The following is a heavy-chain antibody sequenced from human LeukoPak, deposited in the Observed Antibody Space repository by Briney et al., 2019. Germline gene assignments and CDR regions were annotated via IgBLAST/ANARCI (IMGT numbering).Heavy chain of an antibody. CDR1: GFTFSSYG. CDR2: IWYDGSNK. J-gene: IGHJ3*02. Sequence: GRSLRLSCAASGFTFSSYGMPWVRQAPGKGLEWVAVIWYDGSNKYYADSVKGRFTISRDNSKNTLYLQMNSLRAEDTAVYYCARGFGTDAFDIWGQGTMVTVSS. D-gene: IGHD3-16*01. V-gene: IGHV3-33*01. CDR3: ARGFGTDAFDI.